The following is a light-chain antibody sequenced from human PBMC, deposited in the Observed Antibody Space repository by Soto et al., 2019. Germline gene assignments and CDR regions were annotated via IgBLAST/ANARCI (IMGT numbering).Light chain of an antibody. CDR1: LTVSDNY. V-gene: IGKV3-20*01. CDR2: GAS. Sequence: EIVLTQSPGTLSLSPGERATLSCRASLTVSDNYLAWYQQKAGQAPRLVIYGASNRATGIPDRFSGSGSGTDFTLTISRLEPEDFAVYYCQQYSSAPLTFGQGTKVDIK. J-gene: IGKJ1*01. CDR3: QQYSSAPLT.